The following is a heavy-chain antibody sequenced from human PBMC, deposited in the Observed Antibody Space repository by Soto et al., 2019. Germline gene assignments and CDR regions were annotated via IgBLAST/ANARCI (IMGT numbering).Heavy chain of an antibody. CDR2: INPYNGNK. CDR3: AGGGAATGGVDV. V-gene: IGHV1-18*01. D-gene: IGHD1-26*01. Sequence: QVQLVQSGVEVKKPGASMKVSCKASGYTFTSYGFSWVRQAPGQGLEWMGWINPYNGNKNYAQNRQGRDTMPRDTARSKAYMELRSLTSDETAVYYWAGGGAATGGVDVWGQGHKVTVSS. J-gene: IGHJ6*02. CDR1: GYTFTSYG.